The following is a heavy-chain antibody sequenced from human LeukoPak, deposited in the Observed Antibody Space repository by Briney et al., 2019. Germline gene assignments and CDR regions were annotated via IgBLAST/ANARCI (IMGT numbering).Heavy chain of an antibody. CDR3: ARLFASPRVITRYFDY. J-gene: IGHJ4*02. Sequence: PSETLSLTCTVSGGSISSSSYYWGWIRQPPGKGLEWLGSIYYSGSTYYNPSLKSRVTISVDTSKNQFSLKLSSVTAADTAVYYCARLFASPRVITRYFDYWGQGTLVTVSS. CDR1: GGSISSSSYY. D-gene: IGHD2/OR15-2a*01. CDR2: IYYSGST. V-gene: IGHV4-39*01.